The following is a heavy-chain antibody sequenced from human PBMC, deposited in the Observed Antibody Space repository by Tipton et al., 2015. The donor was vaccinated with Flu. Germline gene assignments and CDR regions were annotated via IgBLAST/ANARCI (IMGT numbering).Heavy chain of an antibody. CDR3: ARHGEGTFDY. CDR1: GYSISSGYF. V-gene: IGHV4-38-2*01. CDR2: IHHRGTT. Sequence: TLSLTCAVYGYSISSGYFWGWIRQPPGKGLEWIGTIHHRGTTYYNPSLKSRVTMLLDTSKNQFSPRLTSVTAADTAAYYCARHGEGTFDYWGQGTLVPVSS. D-gene: IGHD3-10*01. J-gene: IGHJ4*02.